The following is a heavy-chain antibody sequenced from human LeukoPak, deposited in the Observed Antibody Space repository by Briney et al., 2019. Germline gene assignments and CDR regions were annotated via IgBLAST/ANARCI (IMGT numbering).Heavy chain of an antibody. J-gene: IGHJ4*02. Sequence: GGPLRLSCAASGFSFSTYAMSWVRQAPGKGLEWVSVISGSGGNTYYADSVKGRFTVSRDNSKNTLYLQMNSLRVEDTAVYYCAKAGGYSSGWYYFDYWGQGMLVTVSS. V-gene: IGHV3-23*01. CDR3: AKAGGYSSGWYYFDY. D-gene: IGHD6-19*01. CDR2: ISGSGGNT. CDR1: GFSFSTYA.